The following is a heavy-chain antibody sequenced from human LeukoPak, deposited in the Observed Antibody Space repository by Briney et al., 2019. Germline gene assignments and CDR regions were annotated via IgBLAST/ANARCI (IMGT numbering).Heavy chain of an antibody. CDR2: VYDTGST. V-gene: IGHV4-59*11. CDR1: GESITTHY. J-gene: IGHJ5*02. CDR3: ARDTAITNWFDP. Sequence: SETLSLTCTVSGESITTHYWTWIRQPPGKGLEWIGYVYDTGSTDYNPSLKSRVTISVDTSKNQFSLRLNSVTAADTAVYYCARDTAITNWFDPWGQGTLVTVSS. D-gene: IGHD5-18*01.